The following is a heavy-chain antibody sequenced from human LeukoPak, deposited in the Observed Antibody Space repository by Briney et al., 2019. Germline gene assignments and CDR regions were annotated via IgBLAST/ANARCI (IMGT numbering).Heavy chain of an antibody. D-gene: IGHD2-15*01. CDR2: INPNSGGT. CDR3: ARAGRYCSGGSCLKDAFDI. J-gene: IGHJ3*02. CDR1: GYTFTGYY. Sequence: GASVKVSCKASGYTFTGYYMHWVRQAPGQGLEWMGWINPNSGGTNYAQKFQGWVTMTRDTSISTAYMELSRLRSDDTAVYYCARAGRYCSGGSCLKDAFDIWGQGTMVTVSS. V-gene: IGHV1-2*04.